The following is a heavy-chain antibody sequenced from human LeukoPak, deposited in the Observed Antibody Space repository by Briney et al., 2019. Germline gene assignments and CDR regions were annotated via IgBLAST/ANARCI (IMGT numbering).Heavy chain of an antibody. J-gene: IGHJ3*02. CDR3: ARDRSGSSGYYGAFDI. CDR2: IYSGGST. CDR1: GFTVSSNY. V-gene: IGHV3-53*01. D-gene: IGHD3-22*01. Sequence: GGSLRLSCAASGFTVSSNYMSWVRQAPGKGLEWVSVIYSGGSTYYADSVKGRFTISRDNSKNTLYLQMNSLRAEDTAVYYCARDRSGSSGYYGAFDIWGQGTMVTVSS.